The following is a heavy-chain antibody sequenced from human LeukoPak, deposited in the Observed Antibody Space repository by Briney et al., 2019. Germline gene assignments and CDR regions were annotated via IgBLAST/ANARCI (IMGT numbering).Heavy chain of an antibody. D-gene: IGHD5-12*01. CDR1: GFTFSTST. CDR3: VRGDYRDY. J-gene: IGHJ4*02. V-gene: IGHV3-21*01. CDR2: IGSTSRDK. Sequence: GGSLRLSCAASGFTFSTSTMNWVRQAPGKGLEWVSSIGSTSRDKYFVGSVRGRFTISRDNAKNSLYLEINSLRADDTAVYYCVRGDYRDYWGQGTLVTVSS.